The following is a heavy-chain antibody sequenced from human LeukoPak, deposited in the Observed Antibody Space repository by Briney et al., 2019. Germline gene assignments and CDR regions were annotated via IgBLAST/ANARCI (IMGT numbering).Heavy chain of an antibody. CDR2: ISSSSSYI. V-gene: IGHV3-21*01. D-gene: IGHD3-3*01. J-gene: IGHJ4*02. CDR1: GFTFSSYS. Sequence: GGSLRLSCAASGFTFSSYSMNWVRQAPGKGLEWVSSISSSSSYIYYADSVKGRFTISRDNAKNSLYLQMNSLRAEDTAVYYCARDSVYYDFWSGYPPVTFDYWGQGTLVTVSS. CDR3: ARDSVYYDFWSGYPPVTFDY.